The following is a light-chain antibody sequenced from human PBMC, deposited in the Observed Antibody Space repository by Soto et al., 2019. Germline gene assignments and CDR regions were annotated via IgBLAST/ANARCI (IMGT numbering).Light chain of an antibody. CDR2: KAS. Sequence: DIQMTQSPSTLSASVGDRVIIACRASQSLSSWLAWYQQKPGKAPKSLIYKASSLESGVPSRFSGSGSGTEFTLTISSLQPDDFATYYCQQYLSYPITFGQGTRLEIK. CDR3: QQYLSYPIT. CDR1: QSLSSW. V-gene: IGKV1-5*03. J-gene: IGKJ5*01.